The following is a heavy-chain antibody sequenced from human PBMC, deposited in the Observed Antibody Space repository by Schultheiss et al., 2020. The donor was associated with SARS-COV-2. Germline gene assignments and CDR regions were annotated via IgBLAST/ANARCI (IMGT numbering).Heavy chain of an antibody. Sequence: ETLSLTCTVSGGSISTNNYYWGWIRQPPGRGLEWIGNIDYTWNTHYNPSLKNRVTMSVDTSKNQFSLKLDSVTAADTAVYNCARVVLWGSEAAWYFDLWGRGTLVTVSS. V-gene: IGHV4-39*07. CDR1: GGSISTNNYY. CDR3: ARVVLWGSEAAWYFDL. CDR2: IDYTWNT. D-gene: IGHD2-21*01. J-gene: IGHJ2*01.